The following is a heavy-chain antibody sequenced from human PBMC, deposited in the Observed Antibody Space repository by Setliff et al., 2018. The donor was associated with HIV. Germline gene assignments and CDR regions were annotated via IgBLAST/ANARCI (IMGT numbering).Heavy chain of an antibody. CDR1: GGSFSSYS. J-gene: IGHJ4*02. D-gene: IGHD5-12*01. CDR3: ARDWRSGYDLNFDY. Sequence: PSETLSLTCAVYGGSFSSYSWTWIRQPPGKGLEWIGEINRSGSTNYNPSLKSRLTIIVDTSKNQFSLKLNSVTAADTAVYYCARDWRSGYDLNFDYWGQGTLVTVSS. CDR2: INRSGST. V-gene: IGHV4-34*01.